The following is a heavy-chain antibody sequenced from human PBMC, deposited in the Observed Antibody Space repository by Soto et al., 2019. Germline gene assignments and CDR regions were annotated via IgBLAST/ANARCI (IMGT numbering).Heavy chain of an antibody. CDR3: ARGYDSSGYYYSGGAFDI. CDR2: TNPNSGGT. Sequence: ASVKVSCKASGYTFTGYYMHWVRQAPGQGLEWMGWTNPNSGGTNYAQKFQGWVTMTRDTSISTGYMELSRLRSDDTAVYYCARGYDSSGYYYSGGAFDIWGQGTMVTVSS. V-gene: IGHV1-2*04. D-gene: IGHD3-22*01. J-gene: IGHJ3*02. CDR1: GYTFTGYY.